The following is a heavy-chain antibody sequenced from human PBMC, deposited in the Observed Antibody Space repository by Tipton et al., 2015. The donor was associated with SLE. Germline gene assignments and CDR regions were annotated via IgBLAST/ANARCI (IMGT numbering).Heavy chain of an antibody. J-gene: IGHJ3*02. V-gene: IGHV4-59*01. CDR2: IFYSGST. CDR1: SGSISSYY. Sequence: TLSLTCSVSSGSISSYYWSWIRQPPGKGLEWIGYIFYSGSTNYNPPLKSRVTISVDTSKNQFSLKLASVTSADTAVYYCARVDGDYSDAFDIWGQGTLVTVSS. D-gene: IGHD4-17*01. CDR3: ARVDGDYSDAFDI.